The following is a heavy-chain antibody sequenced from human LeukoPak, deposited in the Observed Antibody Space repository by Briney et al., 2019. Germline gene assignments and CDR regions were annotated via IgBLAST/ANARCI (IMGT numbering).Heavy chain of an antibody. CDR1: GFTFSRFD. J-gene: IGHJ3*02. V-gene: IGHV3-13*01. D-gene: IGHD5-18*01. Sequence: GGSLRLSCAASGFTFSRFDMYWVRQVTGKGLECVSAIGVGGDTKYTDSVKGRFTISRESAKDSLYLYMNNLRAEDTAVYFCVRGGIQVSGLDAFDIWGQGTVVTVFS. CDR2: IGVGGDT. CDR3: VRGGIQVSGLDAFDI.